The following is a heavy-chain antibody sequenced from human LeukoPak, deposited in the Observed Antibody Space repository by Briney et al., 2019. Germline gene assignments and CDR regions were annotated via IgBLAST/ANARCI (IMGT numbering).Heavy chain of an antibody. Sequence: QPGRSLRLSCTTSGFNFGDHAMTWVRQAPRKGLQWIGFIRSKLYGGSADYAASVKGRFYMSRDDSMRIVYLEMSSLRTDDTAVYFCARGGSDYNNYAYPYWGQGTLVTVSS. CDR1: GFNFGDHA. J-gene: IGHJ4*02. V-gene: IGHV3-49*04. CDR3: ARGGSDYNNYAYPY. CDR2: IRSKLYGGSA. D-gene: IGHD4-11*01.